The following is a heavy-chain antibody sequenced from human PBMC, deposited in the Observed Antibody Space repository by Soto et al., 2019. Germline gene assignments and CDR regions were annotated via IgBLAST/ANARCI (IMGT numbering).Heavy chain of an antibody. CDR2: IYHSGST. CDR1: GGSISSGGYS. CDR3: XXXXXXXXXXXX. Sequence: QLQLQESGSGLVRPSQTLSLTCAVSGGSISSGGYSWNWIRQPPGKGLEWIGYIYHSGSTLYNPXXXXXXXXXXXXXXXXXXXXXXXXXXXXXXXXXXXXXXXXXXXXXXWGQGTLVTVSS. V-gene: IGHV4-30-2*01. J-gene: IGHJ4*02.